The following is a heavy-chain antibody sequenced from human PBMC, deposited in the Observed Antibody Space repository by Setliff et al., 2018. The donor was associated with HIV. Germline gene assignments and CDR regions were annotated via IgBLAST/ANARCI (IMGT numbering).Heavy chain of an antibody. J-gene: IGHJ6*03. D-gene: IGHD3-3*01. CDR2: MYYSGST. Sequence: SETLSLTCTVSGGSISSHYWSWIRQPPGKGLEWIGYMYYSGSTNYNPSLKSRVSISVDTSKNQFSLKLSSVTAADTAVYYCARVGDFWRGYYYIDVWGKGATVTVSS. CDR3: ARVGDFWRGYYYIDV. V-gene: IGHV4-59*11. CDR1: GGSISSHY.